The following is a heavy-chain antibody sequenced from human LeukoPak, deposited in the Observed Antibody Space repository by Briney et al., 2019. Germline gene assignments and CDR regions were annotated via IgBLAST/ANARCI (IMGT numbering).Heavy chain of an antibody. Sequence: ASVKVSCKASGYNFTGYYMHWVRQAAGQGLEWMGWINPNSGGTNYAQKFQGRVTMTRDTSISTAYMELSRLRSDDTAVYYCARGMVATICPYFDYWGQGTLVTVSS. CDR2: INPNSGGT. CDR1: GYNFTGYY. CDR3: ARGMVATICPYFDY. J-gene: IGHJ4*02. V-gene: IGHV1-2*02. D-gene: IGHD5-12*01.